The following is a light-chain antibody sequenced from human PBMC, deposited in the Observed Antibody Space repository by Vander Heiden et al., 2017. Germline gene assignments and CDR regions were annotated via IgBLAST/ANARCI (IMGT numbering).Light chain of an antibody. CDR3: QAWDSSPHVV. CDR1: KLGNKF. J-gene: IGLJ2*01. CDR2: EDA. Sequence: SSEVTQPPSMSVSPGQTASITCSGDKLGNKFVCWYQQKPGQAPIAVMYEDAKRPSGIPERFSGSNSGNTATLTISGTQAVEEADYYGQAWDSSPHVVFGGGTKLTVL. V-gene: IGLV3-1*01.